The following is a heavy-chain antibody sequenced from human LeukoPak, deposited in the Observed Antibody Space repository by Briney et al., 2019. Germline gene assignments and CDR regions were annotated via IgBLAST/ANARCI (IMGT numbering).Heavy chain of an antibody. CDR2: INPNSGGT. J-gene: IGHJ3*02. CDR3: ARGYGAETPIYAFDI. CDR1: GYTFTGYY. Sequence: GASVKVSCKASGYTFTGYYVHWVRQAPGQGLEWMGWINPNSGGTNYAQKFQGRVTMTRDTSINTAYMEVSSLRSDDTAVHYCARGYGAETPIYAFDIRGQGTMVTVSS. V-gene: IGHV1-2*02. D-gene: IGHD4/OR15-4a*01.